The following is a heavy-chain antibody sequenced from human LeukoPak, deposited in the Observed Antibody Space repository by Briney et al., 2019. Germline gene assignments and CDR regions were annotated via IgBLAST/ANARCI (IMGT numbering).Heavy chain of an antibody. CDR2: ISSSSSTI. J-gene: IGHJ3*02. V-gene: IGHV3-48*04. D-gene: IGHD6-19*01. Sequence: TGGSLRLSCAASGFTFSSYSMNWVRQAPGKGLEWVSYISSSSSTIYYADSVKGRFTISRDNAKNSLYLQMNSLRAEDTAVYYCARDRAVAGNMDAFDIWGQGTMVTVSS. CDR3: ARDRAVAGNMDAFDI. CDR1: GFTFSSYS.